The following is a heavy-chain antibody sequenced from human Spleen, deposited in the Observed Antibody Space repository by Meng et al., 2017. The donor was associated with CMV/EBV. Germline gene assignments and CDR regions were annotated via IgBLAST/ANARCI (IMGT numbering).Heavy chain of an antibody. V-gene: IGHV3-30*02. Sequence: GESLKISCAASGFTFSTYGMHWVRQAPGEGLEWVAFIRYDGSKTYYADSVKGRFTISRDNSKNTLYLQMSSLRPEDTAVYYCAKDRAGYCSRTTCYTSLGMDVWGQGTGHRLL. CDR2: IRYDGSKT. J-gene: IGHJ6*02. CDR3: AKDRAGYCSRTTCYTSLGMDV. D-gene: IGHD2-2*02. CDR1: GFTFSTYG.